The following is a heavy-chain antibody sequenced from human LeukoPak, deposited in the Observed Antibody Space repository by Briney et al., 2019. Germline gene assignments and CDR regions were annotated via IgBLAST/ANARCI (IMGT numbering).Heavy chain of an antibody. Sequence: GGSLRLSCAASEFTVSDAWMSWVRQAPGKGLEWVGLIRTKADGGTADYAAPVKGRFTISRDDSKNTLYLQMNSLKTEDTAVYYCTTSTHSLSGSFRGYWGQGTLVTVSS. D-gene: IGHD3-10*01. CDR3: TTSTHSLSGSFRGY. J-gene: IGHJ4*02. CDR1: EFTVSDAW. CDR2: IRTKADGGTA. V-gene: IGHV3-15*01.